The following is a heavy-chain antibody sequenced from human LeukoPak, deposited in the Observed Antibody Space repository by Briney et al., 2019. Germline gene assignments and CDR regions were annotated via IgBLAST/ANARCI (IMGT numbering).Heavy chain of an antibody. V-gene: IGHV4-34*01. Sequence: KPSETLSLTCVVYGGSFSGYYWTWIRQPPGKGLEWIGEINHSGSTNYNPSLKSRVAISVDMSRTRFSLKLSSVTAADTAVYYCARTGGSFYFYYYMDVWGKGTTVTVSS. CDR1: GGSFSGYY. CDR2: INHSGST. CDR3: ARTGGSFYFYYYMDV. D-gene: IGHD1-26*01. J-gene: IGHJ6*03.